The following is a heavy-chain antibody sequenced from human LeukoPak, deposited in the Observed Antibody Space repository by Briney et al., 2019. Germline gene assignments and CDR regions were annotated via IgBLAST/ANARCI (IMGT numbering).Heavy chain of an antibody. D-gene: IGHD6-19*01. V-gene: IGHV1-24*01. J-gene: IGHJ4*02. CDR3: ATSFGMAGTPNFDY. CDR1: GCTLTELS. CDR2: FDPEDGET. Sequence: ASVKVSCKVSGCTLTELSMHWVRQAPGKGLEWMGGFDPEDGETIYAQKFQGRVTMTEDTSTDTAYMELSSLRSEDTAVYYCATSFGMAGTPNFDYWGQGTLVTVSS.